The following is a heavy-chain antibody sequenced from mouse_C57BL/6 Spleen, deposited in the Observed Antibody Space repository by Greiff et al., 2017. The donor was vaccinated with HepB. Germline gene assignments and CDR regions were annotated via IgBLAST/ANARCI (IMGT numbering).Heavy chain of an antibody. CDR3: ARWYYAMDY. CDR2: IDPSDSYT. J-gene: IGHJ4*01. V-gene: IGHV1-59*01. Sequence: VKLQQPGAELVRPGTSVKLSCKASGYTFTSYWMHWVKQRPGQGLEWIGVIDPSDSYTNYNQKFKGKATLTVDTSSSTAYMQLSSLTSEDSAVYYCARWYYAMDYWGQGTSVTVSS. CDR1: GYTFTSYW.